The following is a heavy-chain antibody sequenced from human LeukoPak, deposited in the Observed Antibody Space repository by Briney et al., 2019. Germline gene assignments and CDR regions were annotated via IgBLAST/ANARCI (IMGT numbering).Heavy chain of an antibody. CDR3: AGELRDAFDI. V-gene: IGHV4-4*07. D-gene: IGHD1-26*01. J-gene: IGHJ3*02. CDR1: GGSISSYY. Sequence: PSQTLSLTCTVSGGSISSYYWSWIRQPAGKGLEWIGRIYTSGSTNYNPSLKNRVTMSVDTSKKQFSLKLSSVTAADTAVYYCAGELRDAFDIWGQGTMVTVSS. CDR2: IYTSGST.